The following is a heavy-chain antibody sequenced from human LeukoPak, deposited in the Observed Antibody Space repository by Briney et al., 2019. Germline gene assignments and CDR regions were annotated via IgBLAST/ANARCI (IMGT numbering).Heavy chain of an antibody. CDR3: ARDRGSGWLPYYFDY. V-gene: IGHV1-69*05. J-gene: IGHJ4*02. CDR1: GYTFGSYG. CDR2: IIPIFGTA. Sequence: GASVKVSCKASGYTFGSYGISWVRQAPGQGLEWMGRIIPIFGTANYAQKFQGRVTITTDESTSTAYMELSSLRSEDTAVYYCARDRGSGWLPYYFDYWGQGTLVTVSS. D-gene: IGHD6-19*01.